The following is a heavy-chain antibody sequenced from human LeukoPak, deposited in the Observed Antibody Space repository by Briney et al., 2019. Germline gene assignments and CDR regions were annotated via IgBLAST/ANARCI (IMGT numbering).Heavy chain of an antibody. CDR3: ARDPSGAPYVSADY. J-gene: IGHJ4*02. D-gene: IGHD1-26*01. V-gene: IGHV3-30*03. CDR1: GFTFSSYG. CDR2: ISYDGSNK. Sequence: PGGSLRLSCAASGFTFSSYGMHWVRQAPGKGLEWVAVISYDGSNKYYADSVKGRFTISRDNSKNTLYLQMNSLRAEDTAVYYCARDPSGAPYVSADYWGQGTLVTVSS.